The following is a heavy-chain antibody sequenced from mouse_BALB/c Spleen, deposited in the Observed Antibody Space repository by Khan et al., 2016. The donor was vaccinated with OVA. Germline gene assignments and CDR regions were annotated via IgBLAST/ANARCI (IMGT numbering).Heavy chain of an antibody. CDR2: INTYTGEP. CDR1: GYTFTNYG. CDR3: ASGGYWYFDV. V-gene: IGHV9-3-1*01. Sequence: QIQLVQSGPELKKPGETVKISCKASGYTFTNYGMNWVKQAPGKGLKWMGWINTYTGEPTYADDFKGRFAFSLETSASTAYLQINNHKNEDTASYFCASGGYWYFDVWGGGTTVTVSS. J-gene: IGHJ1*01. D-gene: IGHD1-1*02.